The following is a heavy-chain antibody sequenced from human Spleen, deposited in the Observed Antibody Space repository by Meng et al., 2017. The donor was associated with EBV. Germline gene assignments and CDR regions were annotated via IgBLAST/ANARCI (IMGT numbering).Heavy chain of an antibody. CDR1: XGSFSTYY. D-gene: IGHD2-21*02. J-gene: IGHJ4*02. Sequence: QVQLQQWGAGLLEPSQTLSLTCAGXXGSFSTYYWTWIRQPPGKGLEWIGEINLSGTTNYSPSLESRVTISLDTSKNQFSLRLTSVTAADTAVYYCARGPPVREHVVVATAIRYFDSWGQGTLVTVSS. V-gene: IGHV4-34*01. CDR2: INLSGTT. CDR3: ARGPPVREHVVVATAIRYFDS.